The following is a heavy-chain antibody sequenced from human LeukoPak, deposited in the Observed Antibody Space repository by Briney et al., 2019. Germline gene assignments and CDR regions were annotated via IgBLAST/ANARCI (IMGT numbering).Heavy chain of an antibody. CDR3: AKGGPRYSNYDAPDPGDY. V-gene: IGHV3-23*01. J-gene: IGHJ4*02. D-gene: IGHD4-11*01. Sequence: PGGSLRLSCAASGFTFSSYAMSWVRQAPGKGLEWVSAISGSGGSTYYADSVKGRFTISRDNSKNTLYLQMNSLRAEDTAVYYCAKGGPRYSNYDAPDPGDYWGQGALVTVSS. CDR1: GFTFSSYA. CDR2: ISGSGGST.